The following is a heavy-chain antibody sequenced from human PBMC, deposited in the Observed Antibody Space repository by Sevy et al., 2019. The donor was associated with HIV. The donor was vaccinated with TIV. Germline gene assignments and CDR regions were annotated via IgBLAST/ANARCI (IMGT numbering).Heavy chain of an antibody. CDR3: ARIGLVRGPRPYGLDV. J-gene: IGHJ6*02. CDR1: GGSLSGYY. Sequence: SETLSLTCAVYGGSLSGYYWSWVRQSPGGGLEWIGEISHSGTTNHNPSLKSRASISVDTSKNQFSLKLRSVTAADTATFYCARIGLVRGPRPYGLDVWGQGTTVTVSS. V-gene: IGHV4-34*04. CDR2: ISHSGTT. D-gene: IGHD3-10*01.